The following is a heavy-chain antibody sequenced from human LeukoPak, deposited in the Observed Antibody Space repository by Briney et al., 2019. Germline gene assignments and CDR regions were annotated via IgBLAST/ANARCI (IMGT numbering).Heavy chain of an antibody. CDR3: ARYRYDFWSGYPPPGYFDY. Sequence: GGSLRLSCAASGFTFSSYWMSWVRQAPGKGLEWVANIKEDGSEKYYVDSVKGGFTISRDNANNSLYLQMNSLRAEDTAVYYCARYRYDFWSGYPPPGYFDYWGQGTLVTVSS. CDR1: GFTFSSYW. V-gene: IGHV3-7*01. CDR2: IKEDGSEK. D-gene: IGHD3-3*01. J-gene: IGHJ4*02.